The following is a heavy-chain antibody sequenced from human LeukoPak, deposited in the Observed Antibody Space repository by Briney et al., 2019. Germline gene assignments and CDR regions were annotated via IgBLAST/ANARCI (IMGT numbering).Heavy chain of an antibody. Sequence: KSSETLSLTCTVSGVSISSYYWSWIRQPPGKGLEWIGYIYYSGSTNYNPSLKSRVTISVDTSKNQFSLKLSSVTPEDTAVYYCARGRRIYGSGRDRWFDPWSQGTLVTVSS. J-gene: IGHJ5*02. CDR3: ARGRRIYGSGRDRWFDP. D-gene: IGHD3-10*01. CDR1: GVSISSYY. V-gene: IGHV4-59*12. CDR2: IYYSGST.